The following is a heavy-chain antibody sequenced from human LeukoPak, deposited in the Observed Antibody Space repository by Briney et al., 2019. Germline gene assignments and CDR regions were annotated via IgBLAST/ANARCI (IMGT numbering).Heavy chain of an antibody. CDR1: GFTFSSYW. CDR3: ARAKPKNMVRGLIMRRESRYYFDY. CDR2: IKQDGSEK. Sequence: GGSLRLSCAASGFTFSSYWMSWVRQAPGKGLEWVANIKQDGSEKYYVDSVKRRFTISRDNANNSLYLQMNSLRAEDTAVYYCARAKPKNMVRGLIMRRESRYYFDYWGQGTLVTVSS. J-gene: IGHJ4*02. V-gene: IGHV3-7*01. D-gene: IGHD3-10*01.